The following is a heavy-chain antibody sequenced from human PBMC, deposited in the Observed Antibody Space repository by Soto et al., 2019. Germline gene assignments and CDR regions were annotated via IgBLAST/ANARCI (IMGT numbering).Heavy chain of an antibody. CDR2: IIPIFGTA. V-gene: IGHV1-69*01. CDR3: ARGLVVGATFDYYGMDV. Sequence: QVQLVQSGAEVKKPGSSVKVSCKASGGTFSSYAISWVRQAPGQGLEWMGGIIPIFGTANYAQKFQGRVTITADESTSTAYMELSSLRSEDTAVYYCARGLVVGATFDYYGMDVWGQGTTVTVSS. D-gene: IGHD1-26*01. CDR1: GGTFSSYA. J-gene: IGHJ6*02.